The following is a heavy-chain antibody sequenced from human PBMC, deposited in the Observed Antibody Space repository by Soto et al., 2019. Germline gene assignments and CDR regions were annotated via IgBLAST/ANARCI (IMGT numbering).Heavy chain of an antibody. CDR3: ARDAWIQLWLENYYNYGMDV. Sequence: PSETLSLTCAVYGGSFSGYYWSWIRQPPGKGPEWIGEINHSGSTNYNPSLKSRVTIPVDTSKNQFSLKLSSVTAADTAVYYCARDAWIQLWLENYYNYGMDVWGQGTTVTVSS. CDR2: INHSGST. CDR1: GGSFSGYY. D-gene: IGHD5-18*01. J-gene: IGHJ6*02. V-gene: IGHV4-34*01.